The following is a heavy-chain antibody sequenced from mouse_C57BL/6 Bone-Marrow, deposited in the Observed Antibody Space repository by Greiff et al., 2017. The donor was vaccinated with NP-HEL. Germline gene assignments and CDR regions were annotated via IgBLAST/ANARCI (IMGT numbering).Heavy chain of an antibody. CDR2: ISSGGSYT. CDR3: ARHYYDGYYGGYFDV. Sequence: EVKLVESGGDLVKPGGSLKLSCAASGFTFSSYGMSWVRQTPDKRLEWVATISSGGSYTYYPDSVKGRFTISRDNAKNTLYLQMSSLKSEDTAMYYCARHYYDGYYGGYFDVWGTGTTVTVSS. J-gene: IGHJ1*03. V-gene: IGHV5-6*01. D-gene: IGHD2-3*01. CDR1: GFTFSSYG.